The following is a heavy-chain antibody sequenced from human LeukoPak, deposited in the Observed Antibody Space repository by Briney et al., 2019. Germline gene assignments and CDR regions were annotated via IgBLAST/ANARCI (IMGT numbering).Heavy chain of an antibody. CDR2: INPNSGGT. D-gene: IGHD3-22*01. J-gene: IGHJ4*02. Sequence: ASVKVSCKASGYTFTGYYMHWVRQAPGQGLEWMGWINPNSGGTNYAQKFQGRVTTTRDTSISTAYMELSSLRSEDTAVYYCATDRGNDSSGYSYSEVAYWGQGTLVTVSS. CDR3: ATDRGNDSSGYSYSEVAY. V-gene: IGHV1-2*02. CDR1: GYTFTGYY.